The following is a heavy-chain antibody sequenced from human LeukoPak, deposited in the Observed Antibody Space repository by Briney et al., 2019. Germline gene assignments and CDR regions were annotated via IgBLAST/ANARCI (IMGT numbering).Heavy chain of an antibody. V-gene: IGHV3-23*01. Sequence: GGSLRLSCAASGFTFSSYGMSWVRQAPGKGLEWVSAISGSGGSTYYADSVKGRFTISRDNSKNTLYLQMNSLRAEDTAVYYCAKDISGYGYFDYWGQGTLVTVSS. D-gene: IGHD5-12*01. CDR1: GFTFSSYG. CDR2: ISGSGGST. CDR3: AKDISGYGYFDY. J-gene: IGHJ4*02.